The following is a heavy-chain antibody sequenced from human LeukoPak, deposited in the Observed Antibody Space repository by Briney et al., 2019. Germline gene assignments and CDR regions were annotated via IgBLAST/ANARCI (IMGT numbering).Heavy chain of an antibody. D-gene: IGHD2-2*01. Sequence: GGSLRLSCAASGFTFGSFSMNWVRQAPGKGLEWVSAIYPSGDSIYYADSVKGRFTISRDNSRNTLYLQMHSLSAEDTAVYYCARVGCSSTSCYDYWGQGTLVTVSS. CDR1: GFTFGSFS. CDR3: ARVGCSSTSCYDY. J-gene: IGHJ4*02. CDR2: IYPSGDSI. V-gene: IGHV3-23*01.